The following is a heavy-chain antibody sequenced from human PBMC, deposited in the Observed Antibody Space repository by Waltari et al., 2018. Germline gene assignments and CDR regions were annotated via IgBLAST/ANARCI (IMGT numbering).Heavy chain of an antibody. Sequence: EVQLVDSGGGLVQPGGSLSLSCAASGFTFIVYSMNWVRQAPGKGLEWVSYISSSSSTIYYVDSVKGRFTISRDNADNSLYLQMNSLRAEDTAVYYCARGRNNGRSGYDIWGQGTMVTVSS. CDR1: GFTFIVYS. J-gene: IGHJ3*02. D-gene: IGHD3-22*01. V-gene: IGHV3-48*01. CDR3: ARGRNNGRSGYDI. CDR2: ISSSSSTI.